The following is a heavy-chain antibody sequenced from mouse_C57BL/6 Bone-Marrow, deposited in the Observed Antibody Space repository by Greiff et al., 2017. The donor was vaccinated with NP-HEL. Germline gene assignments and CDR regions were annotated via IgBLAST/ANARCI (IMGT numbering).Heavy chain of an antibody. V-gene: IGHV1-64*01. D-gene: IGHD2-4*01. CDR1: GYTFTSYW. J-gene: IGHJ4*01. CDR2: IHPNSGST. Sequence: QVQLQQPGAELVKPGASVKLSCKASGYTFTSYWMPWVKQRPGQGLEWIGMIHPNSGSTNYNETFKSKATLTVDKSSSTAYMQLSSLTSEDSAVYYCARYDYDDYYAMDYWGQGTSVTVSS. CDR3: ARYDYDDYYAMDY.